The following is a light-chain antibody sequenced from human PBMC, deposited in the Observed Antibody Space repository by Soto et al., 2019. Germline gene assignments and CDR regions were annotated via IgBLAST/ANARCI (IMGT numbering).Light chain of an antibody. CDR3: DSYTSGSSYV. J-gene: IGLJ1*01. V-gene: IGLV2-14*01. Sequence: QSALTQPASVSGSPGQSITISCTGTSSDVGGYNYVSWYQQHPGKAPKLMIYDVSYRPSGVSDHFSGSKSGNTASLTISGLQSEDEADYYCDSYTSGSSYVFGTGTKVTVL. CDR2: DVS. CDR1: SSDVGGYNY.